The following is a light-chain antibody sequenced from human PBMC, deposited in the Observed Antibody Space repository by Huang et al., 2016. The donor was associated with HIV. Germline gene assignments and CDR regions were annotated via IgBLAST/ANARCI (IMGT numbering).Light chain of an antibody. CDR2: GAS. Sequence: SPVTLSVSPGERATFSCRASQSISSKLAWYQQKPGQAPRLLIYGASTRATGIPARFSGSGSGTEFTLTISSLQSEDFAVYYCQQYNNWPFTFGPGTRVDIK. J-gene: IGKJ3*01. CDR3: QQYNNWPFT. V-gene: IGKV3-15*01. CDR1: QSISSK.